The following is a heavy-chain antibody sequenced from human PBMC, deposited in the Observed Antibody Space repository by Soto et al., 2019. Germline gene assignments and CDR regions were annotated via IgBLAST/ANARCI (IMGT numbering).Heavy chain of an antibody. CDR1: GGTFSSYA. V-gene: IGHV1-69*13. CDR3: ARGDCTNGVCYLMSDYYYYGMDV. D-gene: IGHD2-8*01. CDR2: IIPIFGTA. Sequence: GASVKVSCKASGGTFSSYAMSWVRQAPGQGLEWMGGIIPIFGTANYAQKFQGRVTITADESTSTAYMELSSLRSEDTAVYYCARGDCTNGVCYLMSDYYYYGMDVWGQGTTVTVSS. J-gene: IGHJ6*02.